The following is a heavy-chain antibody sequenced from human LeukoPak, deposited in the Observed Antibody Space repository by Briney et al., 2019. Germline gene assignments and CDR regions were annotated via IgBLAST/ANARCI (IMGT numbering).Heavy chain of an antibody. D-gene: IGHD6-13*01. CDR3: AKEERAAGTLDY. CDR1: GFNFNSYG. CDR2: ISYDGSNK. Sequence: GGSLRLSCAASGFNFNSYGMHWVRQAPGKGLDWVALISYDGSNKYYADSVKGRFTISRDNSKNTLYLQMNSLRAGDTAIYYCAKEERAAGTLDYWGQGTLVTVSS. J-gene: IGHJ4*02. V-gene: IGHV3-30*18.